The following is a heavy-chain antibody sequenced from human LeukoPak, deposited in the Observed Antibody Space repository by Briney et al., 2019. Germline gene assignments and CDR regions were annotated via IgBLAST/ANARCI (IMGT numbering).Heavy chain of an antibody. CDR2: NYYSGST. CDR3: ARNSSSWYDFGDYYYYMDV. D-gene: IGHD6-13*01. Sequence: SETLSLTCTVSGGSISSYYWSWIRQPPGKGLEWIGYNYYSGSTNYNPSLKSRVTISVDTSKNQFSLKLSSVTAADTAVYYCARNSSSWYDFGDYYYYMDVWGKGTTVTVSS. V-gene: IGHV4-59*01. J-gene: IGHJ6*03. CDR1: GGSISSYY.